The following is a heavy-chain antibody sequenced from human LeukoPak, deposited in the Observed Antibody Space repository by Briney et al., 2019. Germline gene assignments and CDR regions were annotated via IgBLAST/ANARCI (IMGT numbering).Heavy chain of an antibody. Sequence: KESGPALVKPTQTLTLTCTVSGVSLKSGGARVTWIRQPPGKALEWLGRVDWDDDAFYTPSLRTRLTISKDTSENQVVLTMTNMDPVDTGTYYCARLTYFDPYYWLDTWGQGTQVTVSS. J-gene: IGHJ5*02. CDR3: ARLTYFDPYYWLDT. V-gene: IGHV2-70*04. CDR1: GVSLKSGGAR. CDR2: VDWDDDA. D-gene: IGHD3-9*01.